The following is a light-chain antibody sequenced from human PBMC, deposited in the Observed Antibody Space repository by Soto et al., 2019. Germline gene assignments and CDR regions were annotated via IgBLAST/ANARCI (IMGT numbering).Light chain of an antibody. CDR2: DND. J-gene: IGLJ3*02. CDR3: GTWDYTLSAVV. CDR1: SSNLGNNY. V-gene: IGLV1-51*01. Sequence: QSVLTQPPSVSAAPGQKVTISCSGSSSNLGNNYVSWYQQLPGTAPKLLIYDNDKRPSGIPDRFSGSKSGTSATLGITGLQTGDEADYYCGTWDYTLSAVVFGGGTKVTVL.